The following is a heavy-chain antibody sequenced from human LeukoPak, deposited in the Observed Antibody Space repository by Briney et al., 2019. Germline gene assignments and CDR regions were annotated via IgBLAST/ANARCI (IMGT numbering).Heavy chain of an antibody. V-gene: IGHV3-53*01. CDR1: GFTVSSNY. Sequence: GGSLRLSCAASGFTVSSNYMSWVRQAPGKGLEWVSGIYSGGSTYYADSVKGRFTISRDNSKNTLYLQMNSLRAEDTAVYYCARVGNGYKGGGAFDIWGQGTMVTVSS. CDR2: IYSGGST. D-gene: IGHD5-18*01. J-gene: IGHJ3*02. CDR3: ARVGNGYKGGGAFDI.